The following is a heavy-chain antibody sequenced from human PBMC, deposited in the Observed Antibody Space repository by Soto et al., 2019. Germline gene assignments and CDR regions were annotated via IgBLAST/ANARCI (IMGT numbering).Heavy chain of an antibody. Sequence: EVQLLESGGGLVQPGGSLRLSCVASGSTFSSFSMTWVRQAPGKGLEWVSAISAGGGTTNYADSVKDRFTISRDNSNSTLFLEMHSLRAEDAAVYYCAKYGRDNSAWKADYWGQGTLVTVSS. CDR3: AKYGRDNSAWKADY. V-gene: IGHV3-23*01. D-gene: IGHD6-19*01. CDR1: GSTFSSFS. CDR2: ISAGGGTT. J-gene: IGHJ4*02.